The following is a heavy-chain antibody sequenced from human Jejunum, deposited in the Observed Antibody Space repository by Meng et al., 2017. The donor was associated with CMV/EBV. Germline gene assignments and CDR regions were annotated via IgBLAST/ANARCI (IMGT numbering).Heavy chain of an antibody. Sequence: QVHLQESGPGVVKPSEPLSLACPVSGGFFTTYYWSWIRQRAGKGLEWIGRIITSGSTNYNPSLRSRVIMSVDTSKNQFFLKLRSVTAADTAVYFCAKGYGNSFEYWGQGSLVTVSS. V-gene: IGHV4-4*07. CDR2: IITSGST. CDR3: AKGYGNSFEY. D-gene: IGHD3-16*01. CDR1: GGFFTTYY. J-gene: IGHJ4*02.